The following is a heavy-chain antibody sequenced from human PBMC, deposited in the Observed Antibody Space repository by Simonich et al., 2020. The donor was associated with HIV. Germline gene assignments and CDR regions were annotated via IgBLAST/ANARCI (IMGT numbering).Heavy chain of an antibody. J-gene: IGHJ2*01. CDR1: GGAFSSYF. D-gene: IGHD7-27*01. CDR3: ARGGELGERWYFDL. V-gene: IGHV1-69*10. Sequence: QVQLVQSGAEVKQPGSSVKVSCKASGGAFSSYFISWVLQAPGQGLVWMGGFNPIIVLAKYAQKFQDRVTITADTSTNTAYMELSSLRSEDTAVYYCARGGELGERWYFDLWGRGTLVTVSS. CDR2: FNPIIVLA.